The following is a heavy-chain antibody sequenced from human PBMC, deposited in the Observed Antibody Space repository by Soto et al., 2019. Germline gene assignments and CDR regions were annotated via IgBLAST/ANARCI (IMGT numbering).Heavy chain of an antibody. D-gene: IGHD3-10*01. CDR3: VRSPFYGSKSYFDY. CDR2: THVSGDT. V-gene: IGHV4-30-2*01. J-gene: IGHJ4*02. CDR1: GGSISDGGYS. Sequence: QLQLQESGSGLVKPSQTLSLDCAVSGGSISDGGYSWSWIRQPPGKGLEWIGYTHVSGDTYYNPSLTGRVTLSVDRSRNQFSLNLRSMTAADTAVYYCVRSPFYGSKSYFDYWGQGTLVSVSS.